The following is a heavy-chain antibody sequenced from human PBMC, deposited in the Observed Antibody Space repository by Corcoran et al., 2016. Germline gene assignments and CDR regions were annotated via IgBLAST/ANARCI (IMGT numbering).Heavy chain of an antibody. CDR1: GGSISSSSYY. CDR2: IYYSGST. V-gene: IGHV4-39*07. D-gene: IGHD2-8*01. J-gene: IGHJ6*02. Sequence: QLQLQESGPGLVKPSETLSLTCTVSGGSISSSSYYWGWIRQPPGKGLEWIGSIYYSGSTYYNPSLKSRVTITVDTSKNQFSLKLSSVTAADTAVDYCARVPCMVYASLYYYYGMDVWGQGTTVTVSS. CDR3: ARVPCMVYASLYYYYGMDV.